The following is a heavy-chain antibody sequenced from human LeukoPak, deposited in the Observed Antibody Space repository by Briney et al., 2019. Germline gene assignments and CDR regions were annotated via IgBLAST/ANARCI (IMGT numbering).Heavy chain of an antibody. J-gene: IGHJ4*02. Sequence: GGSLRLSCTASGFTFSNYWMHWVRQTSGKGLVWVSRINPDGSTTNHADSVKGRFTISRDNAKNTLYLQMNSLRVEDTAVYYCARDHAMAGSDFDYWGQGILVTVSS. CDR1: GFTFSNYW. V-gene: IGHV3-74*01. D-gene: IGHD6-19*01. CDR3: ARDHAMAGSDFDY. CDR2: INPDGSTT.